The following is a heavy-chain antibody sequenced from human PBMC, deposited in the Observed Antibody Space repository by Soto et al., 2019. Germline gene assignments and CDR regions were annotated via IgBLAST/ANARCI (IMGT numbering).Heavy chain of an antibody. CDR1: GFTFNYYA. D-gene: IGHD3-3*01. V-gene: IGHV3-23*01. Sequence: EVQLLESGGGLVQPGGSLRLSCEASGFTFNYYAMSWVRLAPGKGLEWVAVIGGGGGSTYYADSVKGRFTISRDDSNNMVFLEMNSLRAEDTAVYYCATLNLDFLEWLLPYFDFWGQGSLVTVSS. CDR2: IGGGGGST. J-gene: IGHJ4*02. CDR3: ATLNLDFLEWLLPYFDF.